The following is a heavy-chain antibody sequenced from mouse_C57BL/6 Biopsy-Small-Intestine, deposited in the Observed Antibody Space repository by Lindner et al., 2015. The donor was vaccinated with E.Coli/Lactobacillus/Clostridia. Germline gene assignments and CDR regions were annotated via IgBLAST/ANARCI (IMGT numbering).Heavy chain of an antibody. D-gene: IGHD1-1*01. J-gene: IGHJ4*01. Sequence: VQLQESGSELVKPGASVKISCKASGYAFSSYWMNWVKQRPGKGLEWIGQIYPGDGDTNYNGKFKGKATLTADKSSSTAYMQLSSLTSEDSAVYFCAREAPGSSSYYAMDYWGQGTSVTVSS. CDR3: AREAPGSSSYYAMDY. V-gene: IGHV1-80*01. CDR2: IYPGDGDT. CDR1: GYAFSSYW.